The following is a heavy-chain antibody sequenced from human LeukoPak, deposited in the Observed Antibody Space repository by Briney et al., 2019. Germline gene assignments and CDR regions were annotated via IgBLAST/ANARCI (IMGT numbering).Heavy chain of an antibody. J-gene: IGHJ4*02. Sequence: ASVKVSCKASGYTFTSYGISWVRQAPGQGLEWMGWISAYNGNTNYAQKLQGRVTMTTDTSTSTAYMELRSLRSDDTAAHYCARVYEATNHFDYWGQGTLVTVSS. CDR3: ARVYEATNHFDY. V-gene: IGHV1-18*01. CDR1: GYTFTSYG. D-gene: IGHD5-12*01. CDR2: ISAYNGNT.